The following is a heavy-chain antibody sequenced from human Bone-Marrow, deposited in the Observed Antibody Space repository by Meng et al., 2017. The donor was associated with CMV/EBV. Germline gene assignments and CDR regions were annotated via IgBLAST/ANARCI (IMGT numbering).Heavy chain of an antibody. CDR1: GFSFSSYS. CDR2: ISSSSSYI. D-gene: IGHD3-22*01. V-gene: IGHV3-21*01. J-gene: IGHJ4*02. Sequence: GGSLRLSCAASGFSFSSYSMNWVRQAPGKGLEWVSSISSSSSYIYYADSVKGRFTISRDNAKNSLYLQMNSLRAEDTAVYYCARKSVVVGLRYWGQGTLVTVSS. CDR3: ARKSVVVGLRY.